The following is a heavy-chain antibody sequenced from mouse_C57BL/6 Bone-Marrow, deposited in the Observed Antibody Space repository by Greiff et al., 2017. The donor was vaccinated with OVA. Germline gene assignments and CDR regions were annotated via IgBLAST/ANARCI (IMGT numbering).Heavy chain of an antibody. J-gene: IGHJ2*01. CDR1: GYTFTSYW. D-gene: IGHD1-1*01. Sequence: EVKVVESGTVLARPGASVKMSCKTSGYTFTSYWMHWVKQRPGQGLEWIGAIYPGNSDTSYNQKFKGKAKLTAVTSASTAYMELSSLTNEDSAVYYCKMGNYYGSSCYFDYWGQGTTLTVSS. CDR3: KMGNYYGSSCYFDY. V-gene: IGHV1-5*01. CDR2: IYPGNSDT.